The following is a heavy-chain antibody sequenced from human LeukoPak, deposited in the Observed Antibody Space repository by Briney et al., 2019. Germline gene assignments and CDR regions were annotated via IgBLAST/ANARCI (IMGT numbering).Heavy chain of an antibody. CDR2: IYYSGST. CDR1: GGSISSYY. CDR3: ARVRGVFPTNWFDP. D-gene: IGHD3-10*01. J-gene: IGHJ5*02. V-gene: IGHV4-59*01. Sequence: PSETLSLTCTVSGGSISSYYWSWIRQPPGKGLEWIGYIYYSGSTNYNPSLKSRVTISVDTSRNQFSLKLSSVTAADTAVYYCARVRGVFPTNWFDPWGQGTLVTVSS.